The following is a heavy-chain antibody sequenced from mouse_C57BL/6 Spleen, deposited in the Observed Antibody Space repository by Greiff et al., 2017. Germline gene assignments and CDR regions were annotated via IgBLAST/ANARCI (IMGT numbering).Heavy chain of an antibody. Sequence: EVKLMEPGPGLVKPSQSLSLTCSVTGYSITSGYYWNWIRQFPGNKLEWMGYISYDGSNNYNPSLKNRISITRETSKNQIFLKFNSVTTEDTAKYYCARGGYSNYDWFAYWGQGTLVTVSA. D-gene: IGHD2-5*01. CDR3: ARGGYSNYDWFAY. CDR2: ISYDGSN. CDR1: GYSITSGYY. J-gene: IGHJ3*01. V-gene: IGHV3-6*01.